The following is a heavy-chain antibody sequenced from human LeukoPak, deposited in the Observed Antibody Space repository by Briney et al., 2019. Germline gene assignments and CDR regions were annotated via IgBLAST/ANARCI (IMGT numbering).Heavy chain of an antibody. J-gene: IGHJ6*04. CDR1: GFTVSSYS. CDR2: ISSSSSYI. V-gene: IGHV3-21*01. D-gene: IGHD2-2*01. Sequence: GGSLRLSCAASGFTVSSYSMNWVPQAPGKGLEWVSSISSSSSYIYYADSVKGRFTISRDNAKNSLYLQMNSLRAEDTAVYYCARDLPAYCSSTSCYPPYYGMDVWGKGTTVTVSS. CDR3: ARDLPAYCSSTSCYPPYYGMDV.